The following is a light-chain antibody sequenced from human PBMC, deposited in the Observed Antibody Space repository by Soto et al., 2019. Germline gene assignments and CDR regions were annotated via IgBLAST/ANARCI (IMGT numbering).Light chain of an antibody. CDR1: QTVIRN. CDR3: QQYVSSLFT. V-gene: IGKV3-15*01. CDR2: GAS. Sequence: EIVMTQSPATLSVSPGEIATLSFSASQTVIRNLAWYQQKPGQAPRLLIYGASTRATGIPARFSGSGSGTESNLTISSLQSEDFGVYYCQQYVSSLFTFGPGTKVDIK. J-gene: IGKJ3*01.